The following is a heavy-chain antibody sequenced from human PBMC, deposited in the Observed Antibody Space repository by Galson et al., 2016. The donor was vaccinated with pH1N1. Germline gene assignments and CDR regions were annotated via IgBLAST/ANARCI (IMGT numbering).Heavy chain of an antibody. CDR1: GYTFTSYG. V-gene: IGHV1-18*01. CDR2: VRTSNGNT. CDR3: ARLGAAVGGTTY. D-gene: IGHD6-19*01. J-gene: IGHJ4*02. Sequence: SVKVSCKASGYTFTSYGISWVRQAPGQGLEFMGWVRTSNGNTHFAQKFQGRVTMTTDTSTSTAYMELRSLRSDDTAVYYCARLGAAVGGTTYWGQGTLVTVSS.